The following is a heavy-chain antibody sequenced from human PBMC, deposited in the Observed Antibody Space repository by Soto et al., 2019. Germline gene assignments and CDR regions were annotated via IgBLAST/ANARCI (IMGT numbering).Heavy chain of an antibody. J-gene: IGHJ6*02. CDR3: ARGGQLRYFDWLWYYYGMDV. CDR2: INAGNGNT. CDR1: GYTFTSYA. D-gene: IGHD3-9*01. Sequence: ASVKVSCKASGYTFTSYAMHWVRQAPGQRLEWMGWINAGNGNTKYSQKFQGRVTITRDTSASTAYMELSSLRSEDTAVYYCARGGQLRYFDWLWYYYGMDVWGQGTTVTVSS. V-gene: IGHV1-3*01.